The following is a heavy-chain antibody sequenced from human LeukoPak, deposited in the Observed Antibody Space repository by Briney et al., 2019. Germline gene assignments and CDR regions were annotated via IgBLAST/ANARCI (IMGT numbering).Heavy chain of an antibody. J-gene: IGHJ3*02. CDR3: AKSNGYGLIDI. V-gene: IGHV4-59*12. CDR1: GGSISNNY. CDR2: MFYSGST. Sequence: SETLSLTCTVSGGSISNNYWGWVRQPPGKGLEWVGYMFYSGSTNYNPSLKSRVTISLDTSRNQFSLKLNSVTAADTAVYYCAKSNGYGLIDIWGQGTMVTVSS. D-gene: IGHD3-22*01.